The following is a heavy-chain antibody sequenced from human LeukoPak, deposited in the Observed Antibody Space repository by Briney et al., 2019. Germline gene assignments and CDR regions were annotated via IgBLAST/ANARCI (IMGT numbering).Heavy chain of an antibody. CDR3: ARDESSPTIYLPDY. J-gene: IGHJ4*02. Sequence: PGRSLRLSCAASGFTFDDYGMSWVRQAPGKGLEWVSGINWNGGSTGYADSVKGRFTISRDNAKNSLYLQMNSLRAEDAALYYCARDESSPTIYLPDYWGQGTLVTVSS. V-gene: IGHV3-20*04. D-gene: IGHD2-2*02. CDR2: INWNGGST. CDR1: GFTFDDYG.